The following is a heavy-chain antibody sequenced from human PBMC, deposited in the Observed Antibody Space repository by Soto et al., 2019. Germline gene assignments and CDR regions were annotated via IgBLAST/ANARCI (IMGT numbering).Heavy chain of an antibody. J-gene: IGHJ6*02. CDR1: GYTFTSYD. CDR2: MNPNSGNT. Sequence: QVQLVQSGAEVKKPGASVKVSCKASGYTFTSYDINWVRQATGQGLEWMGWMNPNSGNTGYAQKFQGRVTMTRNTSISTAYMELSSLRSEDTAVYYCARRGYSSSWYYYYSYGMDVWGQGTTVTVSS. CDR3: ARRGYSSSWYYYYSYGMDV. V-gene: IGHV1-8*01. D-gene: IGHD6-13*01.